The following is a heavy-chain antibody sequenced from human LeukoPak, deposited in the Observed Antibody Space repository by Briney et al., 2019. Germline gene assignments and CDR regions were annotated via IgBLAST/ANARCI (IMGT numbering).Heavy chain of an antibody. CDR2: INPNSGGT. Sequence: ASVKVSCKASGYTFTGYYMHWVRQAPGQGLEWMGWINPNSGGTNYAQKFQGRVTMTRDTSISTAYMELSRLRSDDTAVYYCARETYYDTMGFDYWSQGTLVTVSS. V-gene: IGHV1-2*02. J-gene: IGHJ4*02. D-gene: IGHD3-9*01. CDR1: GYTFTGYY. CDR3: ARETYYDTMGFDY.